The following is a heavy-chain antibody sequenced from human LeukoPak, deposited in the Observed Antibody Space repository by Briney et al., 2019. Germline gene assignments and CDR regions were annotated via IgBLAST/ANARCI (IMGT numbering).Heavy chain of an antibody. Sequence: GGSLRLSCAASGFTFSSYAMSWVRQAPGKGLEWVSYISSSGSTIYYADSVKGRFTISRDNAKNSLYLQMNSLRAEDTAVYYCARDGYPGYYYYYMDVWGKGTTVTVSS. CDR3: ARDGYPGYYYYYMDV. J-gene: IGHJ6*03. V-gene: IGHV3-48*03. D-gene: IGHD1-1*01. CDR2: ISSSGSTI. CDR1: GFTFSSYA.